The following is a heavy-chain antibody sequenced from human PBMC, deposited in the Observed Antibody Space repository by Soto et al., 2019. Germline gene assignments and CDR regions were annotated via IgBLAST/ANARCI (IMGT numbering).Heavy chain of an antibody. D-gene: IGHD3-3*01. CDR3: ARVGGTYYDFWSGYPFDY. V-gene: IGHV3-30-3*01. Sequence: QVQLVESGGGVVQPGRSLRLSCAASGFTFSSYAMHWVRQAPGKGLEWVAVISYDGSNKYYADSVKGRFTISRDNSKNTLYLQMNSLRAEDTAVYYCARVGGTYYDFWSGYPFDYWGQGTLVTVSS. CDR2: ISYDGSNK. CDR1: GFTFSSYA. J-gene: IGHJ4*02.